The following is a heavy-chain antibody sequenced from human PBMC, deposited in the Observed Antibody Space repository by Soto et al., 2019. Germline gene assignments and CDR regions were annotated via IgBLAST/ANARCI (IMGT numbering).Heavy chain of an antibody. V-gene: IGHV4-34*01. Sequence: SETLSLTCAVYGGSFSGFYWSWIRQPPGKGLEWIGEVNHSGSTNYNPSLKSRLTISVDTSKNQFSLKLSSVTAADTAVYYCASHSRRITMVRGVRIGSNYFDYWGQGTLVTVSS. CDR1: GGSFSGFY. J-gene: IGHJ4*02. D-gene: IGHD3-10*01. CDR2: VNHSGST. CDR3: ASHSRRITMVRGVRIGSNYFDY.